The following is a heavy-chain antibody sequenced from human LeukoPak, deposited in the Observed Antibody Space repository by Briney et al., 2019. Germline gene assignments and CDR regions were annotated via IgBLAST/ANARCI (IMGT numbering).Heavy chain of an antibody. Sequence: EPSETLSLTCTVSGGSISSYYWSWIRQPAGKGLEWIGRIYTSGSTNYNPSLKSRVTISVDTSKNQFSLKLSSVTAADTAVYYCARGTPYYDFWSGYRPYYFDYWGQGTLVTVSS. CDR2: IYTSGST. CDR3: ARGTPYYDFWSGYRPYYFDY. V-gene: IGHV4-4*07. D-gene: IGHD3-3*01. CDR1: GGSISSYY. J-gene: IGHJ4*02.